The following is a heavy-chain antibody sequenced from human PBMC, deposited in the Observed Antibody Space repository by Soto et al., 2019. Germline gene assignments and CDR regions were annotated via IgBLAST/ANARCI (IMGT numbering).Heavy chain of an antibody. J-gene: IGHJ4*02. Sequence: PSETLSLTCTVSSGSISGYSWTWIRQPPGKGLEWIGYIYKSGSTTYNPSLKSRVTMSVDTSKSQLSLKLTSAIAADTAVYYCARGVPNCSSSSCYFDYWSQGAPVTVSS. CDR2: IYKSGST. D-gene: IGHD2-2*01. CDR3: ARGVPNCSSSSCYFDY. CDR1: SGSISGYS. V-gene: IGHV4-59*01.